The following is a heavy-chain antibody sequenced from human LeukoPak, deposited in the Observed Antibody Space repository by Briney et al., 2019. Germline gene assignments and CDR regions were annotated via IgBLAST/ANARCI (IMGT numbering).Heavy chain of an antibody. D-gene: IGHD2-2*01. CDR1: GGSISGSSYY. CDR3: ARGFTLWRCSSTSCPGDAFDI. CDR2: IYYSGST. V-gene: IGHV4-39*01. Sequence: SETLSLTCTVSGGSISGSSYYWGWIRQPPGKGLEWIGSIYYSGSTYYNPSLKSRVTISVDTSKNQFSLKLSSVTAADTAVYYCARGFTLWRCSSTSCPGDAFDIWGQGTMVTVSS. J-gene: IGHJ3*02.